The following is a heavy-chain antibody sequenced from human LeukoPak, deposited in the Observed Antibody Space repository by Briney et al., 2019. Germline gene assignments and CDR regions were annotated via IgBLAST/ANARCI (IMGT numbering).Heavy chain of an antibody. CDR2: VNEGGGT. J-gene: IGHJ5*02. V-gene: IGHV4-34*01. Sequence: PSETLSLTCAVYIDSFSNYHWNWIRQTPAKGMEWIGEVNEGGGTNISPSLRSRVILSVDTSKNQFSLKLIYVTVADTAIYYCARGQGATVPQVGKNWFDPWGQGTRVTVSS. D-gene: IGHD1-26*01. CDR3: ARGQGATVPQVGKNWFDP. CDR1: IDSFSNYH.